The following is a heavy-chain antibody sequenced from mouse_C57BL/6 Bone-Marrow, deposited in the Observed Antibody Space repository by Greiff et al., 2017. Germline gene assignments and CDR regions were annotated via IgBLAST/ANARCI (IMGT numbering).Heavy chain of an antibody. CDR3: ARLNYYGSSYGYFDV. CDR2: IYPGDGDT. J-gene: IGHJ1*03. V-gene: IGHV1-80*01. D-gene: IGHD1-1*01. CDR1: GYAFSSYW. Sequence: VQRVESGAELVKPGASVKISCKASGYAFSSYWMNWVKQRPGKGLEWIGQIYPGDGDTNYNRKFKGKATLTADKSSSTAYMQLSSLTPEDAAVYFCARLNYYGSSYGYFDVWGTGTTVTGSS.